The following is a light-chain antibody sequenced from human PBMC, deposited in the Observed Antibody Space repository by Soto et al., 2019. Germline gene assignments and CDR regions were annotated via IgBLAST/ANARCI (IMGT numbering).Light chain of an antibody. V-gene: IGLV2-14*01. CDR3: SSYRSSITT. Sequence: QSALTQPASVSGSPGQSITISCTGTSSDIGGYNYVSWYQQHPGKAPKLMIYDVSHRPSGVSDRFSGSKSGNTASLTISGHQAEDEADYYCSSYRSSITTFGGGTKVTVL. CDR2: DVS. J-gene: IGLJ2*01. CDR1: SSDIGGYNY.